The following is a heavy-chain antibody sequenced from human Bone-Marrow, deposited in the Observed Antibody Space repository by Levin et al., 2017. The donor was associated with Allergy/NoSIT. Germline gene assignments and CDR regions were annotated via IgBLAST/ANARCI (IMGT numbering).Heavy chain of an antibody. J-gene: IGHJ4*02. CDR3: AHRLLGYCSGTSCYGFDY. CDR1: GFSFTTTGVG. Sequence: SGPTLVKPTQTLTLTCTFSGFSFTTTGVGVGWIREPPGKALEWLGVIHWNDDKRYSPSLMSRLTITKDPSKNQVGLTMTNMDPVDTATYYCAHRLLGYCSGTSCYGFDYWGQGTLVTVSS. V-gene: IGHV2-5*01. CDR2: IHWNDDK. D-gene: IGHD2-2*01.